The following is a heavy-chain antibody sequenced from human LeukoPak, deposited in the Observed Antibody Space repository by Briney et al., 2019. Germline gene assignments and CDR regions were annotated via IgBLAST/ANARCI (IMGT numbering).Heavy chain of an antibody. Sequence: SETLSLTCTVSGGSISSSGYYWGWIRQPPGKGLEWIGSIYYSGSTYYNPSLKSRVTISVDTSKNQFSLKLSSVTAADTAVYYCARQSTGVLWFGELLGKEYYFDYWGQGTLVTVSS. CDR1: GGSISSSGYY. V-gene: IGHV4-39*01. J-gene: IGHJ4*02. CDR2: IYYSGST. D-gene: IGHD3-10*01. CDR3: ARQSTGVLWFGELLGKEYYFDY.